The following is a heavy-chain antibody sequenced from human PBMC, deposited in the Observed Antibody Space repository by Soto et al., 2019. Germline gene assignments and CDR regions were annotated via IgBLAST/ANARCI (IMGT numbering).Heavy chain of an antibody. CDR2: INHSGGT. V-gene: IGHV4-34*01. CDR1: GGSFSAYY. Sequence: KTSETLSLTCAVYGGSFSAYYWSWIRQPPGKGLEWIGEINHSGGTNYNPSLKSRLAMSVDRSKNQVSLNLSSVTAADTTAYYCARGRRQQLVRSKYDWFDPWGQGTLVTVSS. J-gene: IGHJ5*02. CDR3: ARGRRQQLVRSKYDWFDP. D-gene: IGHD6-13*01.